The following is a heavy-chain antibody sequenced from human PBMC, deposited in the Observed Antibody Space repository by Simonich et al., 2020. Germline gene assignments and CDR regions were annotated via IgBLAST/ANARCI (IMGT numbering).Heavy chain of an antibody. J-gene: IGHJ4*02. CDR1: GFTFDDYA. CDR2: ISWKCGSI. Sequence: EVQLVESGGGLVQPGRSLRLSCAASGFTFDDYAMHWVRQALGKGREGYSGISWKCGSIGYADSVKGRFTISRDNAKNSLYLQMNSLRAEDTALYYCAKDMGYCSGGSCYYFDYWGQGTLVTVSS. D-gene: IGHD2-15*01. CDR3: AKDMGYCSGGSCYYFDY. V-gene: IGHV3-9*01.